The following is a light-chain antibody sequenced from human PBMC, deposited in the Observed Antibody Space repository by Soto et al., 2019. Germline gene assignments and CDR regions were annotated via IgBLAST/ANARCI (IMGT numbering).Light chain of an antibody. Sequence: QSALTQPASVSGSPGQSITISCTGTSSDVGGYNFVSWYQQHPGKAPRLMIFEANNRPSGVSDRFSGSKSGNTASLTISGLQAEDEADYYCSSYTFSSTLVVFGGGTKLTVL. V-gene: IGLV2-14*01. J-gene: IGLJ3*02. CDR3: SSYTFSSTLVV. CDR2: EAN. CDR1: SSDVGGYNF.